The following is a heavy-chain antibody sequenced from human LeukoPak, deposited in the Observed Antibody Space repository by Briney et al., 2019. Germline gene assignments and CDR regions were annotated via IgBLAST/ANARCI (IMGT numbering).Heavy chain of an antibody. CDR3: ARGGSRDGYNRPLDY. CDR1: GGSISSYY. J-gene: IGHJ4*02. D-gene: IGHD5-24*01. CDR2: TYYSGSA. Sequence: SETLSLTCTASGGSISSYYWSWIRQPPGKGLEWIGYTYYSGSANYSPSLKSRVTMSVDTSKNQFSLRLSSVTAADTAVYYCARGGSRDGYNRPLDYWGQGTLVSVSS. V-gene: IGHV4-59*01.